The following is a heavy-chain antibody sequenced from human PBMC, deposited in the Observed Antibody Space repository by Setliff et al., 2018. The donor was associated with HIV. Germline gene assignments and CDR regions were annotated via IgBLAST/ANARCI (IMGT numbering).Heavy chain of an antibody. CDR3: ARDFGGYCSSMSCPGLFDP. D-gene: IGHD2-2*01. Sequence: GASVKVSCKASGGTFSSYAISWVRQAPGQGLEWMGGIIPIFGTTDYAQKLQGRVTMTTDTSTSTAYMELSGLRSEDTAVYYCARDFGGYCSSMSCPGLFDPWGQGTLVTVSS. CDR2: IIPIFGTT. CDR1: GGTFSSYA. V-gene: IGHV1-69*05. J-gene: IGHJ5*02.